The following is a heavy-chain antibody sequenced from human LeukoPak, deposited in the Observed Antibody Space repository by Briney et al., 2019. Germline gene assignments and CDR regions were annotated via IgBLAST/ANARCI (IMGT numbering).Heavy chain of an antibody. CDR2: ISSSGSTI. V-gene: IGHV3-48*03. D-gene: IGHD2-2*02. Sequence: GGSLRLSCAASGFTFSSYEMNWVRQAPGKGLEWVSYISSSGSTIYYADSVKGRFTISRDNSKNTLYLQMNSLRADDTAVYYCAMKAVPRPRLYDAFDFWGQGTVVTVSS. CDR3: AMKAVPRPRLYDAFDF. J-gene: IGHJ3*01. CDR1: GFTFSSYE.